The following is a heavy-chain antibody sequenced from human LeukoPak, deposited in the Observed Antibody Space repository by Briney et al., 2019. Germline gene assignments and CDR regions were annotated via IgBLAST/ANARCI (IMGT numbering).Heavy chain of an antibody. Sequence: PSETLSLTCTVSGGAITSDSWWRGCRQPPGKGLEWIGEIFHSGSTNSNPSLKSRVTISVDTSKKQVSLRLTSVTAADTDVYYCTRGGIAPFALYIWGQVTMVTVSS. CDR2: IFHSGST. V-gene: IGHV4-4*02. J-gene: IGHJ3*02. CDR1: GGAITSDSW. CDR3: TRGGIAPFALYI. D-gene: IGHD6-13*01.